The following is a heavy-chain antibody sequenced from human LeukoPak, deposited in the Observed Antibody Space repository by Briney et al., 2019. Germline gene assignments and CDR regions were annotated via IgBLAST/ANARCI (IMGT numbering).Heavy chain of an antibody. V-gene: IGHV4-39*01. Sequence: SETLSLTCSVSGGSISSSTYSWGWVRQPPGEGLEWIGSISNSGSTYYNPSLKSRLTISVDTSKNQFYLKLTSVTAADTAVYYCGSVDRGWFGVGDYWGQGTLVTVSS. J-gene: IGHJ4*02. D-gene: IGHD3-10*01. CDR2: ISNSGST. CDR3: GSVDRGWFGVGDY. CDR1: GGSISSSTYS.